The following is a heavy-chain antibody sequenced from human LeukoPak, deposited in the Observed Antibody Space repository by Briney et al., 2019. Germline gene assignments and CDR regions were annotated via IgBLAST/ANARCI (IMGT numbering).Heavy chain of an antibody. Sequence: GESLRISCKGSGYSFTSYWISWVRQMPGKGLEWMGRIDPSDSYTNYSPSFQGHVTISADKSISTAYLQWSSLKASATAMYYCARHTTVTMNWFDPWGQGTLVTVSS. CDR1: GYSFTSYW. V-gene: IGHV5-10-1*01. CDR2: IDPSDSYT. D-gene: IGHD4-17*01. J-gene: IGHJ5*02. CDR3: ARHTTVTMNWFDP.